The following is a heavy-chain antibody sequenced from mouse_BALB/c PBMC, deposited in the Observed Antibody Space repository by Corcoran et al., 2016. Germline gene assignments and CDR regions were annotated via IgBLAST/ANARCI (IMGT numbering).Heavy chain of an antibody. D-gene: IGHD2-4*01. J-gene: IGHJ3*01. CDR2: INPYTGEP. Sequence: QIQLVQSGPELKKPGETVKISCKASGYTFTNYGMNWVKQAPGKGLKWMGWINPYTGEPTYADDFKGRFAFSLETSASTAYLQINNLKNEDMATYFCASHTMITTRPCAYWGQGTLVTVSA. CDR1: GYTFTNYG. CDR3: ASHTMITTRPCAY. V-gene: IGHV9-1*02.